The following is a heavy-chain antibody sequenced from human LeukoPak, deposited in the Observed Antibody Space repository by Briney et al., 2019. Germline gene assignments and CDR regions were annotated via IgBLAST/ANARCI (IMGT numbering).Heavy chain of an antibody. CDR1: GFTFSSYG. V-gene: IGHV3-33*06. D-gene: IGHD6-19*01. J-gene: IGHJ4*02. Sequence: GVSLRLSCAASGFTFSSYGMHWVRQAPGKGLEWVAVIWYDGSNKYYADSVKGRFTISRDNFKNTLYLQMNSLRAEDTAIYYCAKVGGSSAWYELDYWGQGTLVTVSS. CDR2: IWYDGSNK. CDR3: AKVGGSSAWYELDY.